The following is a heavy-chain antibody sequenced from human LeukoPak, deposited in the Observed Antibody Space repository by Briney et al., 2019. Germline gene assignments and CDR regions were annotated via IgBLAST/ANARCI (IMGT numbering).Heavy chain of an antibody. V-gene: IGHV1-69*05. CDR1: GGTFSSYA. CDR2: IIPIFGTA. J-gene: IGHJ4*02. CDR3: ARSLYAIGDYFDY. D-gene: IGHD5/OR15-5a*01. Sequence: ASVKVSCKASGGTFSSYAISWVRQAPGQGLEWMGGIIPIFGTANYAQKFQGRVTITTDESTSTAYMELSSLRSEDTAVYYCARSLYAIGDYFDYWGQGTLVTVSS.